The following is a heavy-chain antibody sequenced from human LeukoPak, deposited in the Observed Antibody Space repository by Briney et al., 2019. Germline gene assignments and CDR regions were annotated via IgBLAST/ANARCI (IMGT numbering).Heavy chain of an antibody. D-gene: IGHD3-10*01. V-gene: IGHV3-23*01. J-gene: IGHJ4*02. Sequence: GGSLRLSCAASGFTFSSYAMHWVRQAPGKGLEWVSAISGSDGSTYYADSVKGRFTISRDNSKNTLDLQMNSLRAEDTAVYYCAKVSSNYYGSGSYQTLDYWGQGTLVTVSS. CDR1: GFTFSSYA. CDR2: ISGSDGST. CDR3: AKVSSNYYGSGSYQTLDY.